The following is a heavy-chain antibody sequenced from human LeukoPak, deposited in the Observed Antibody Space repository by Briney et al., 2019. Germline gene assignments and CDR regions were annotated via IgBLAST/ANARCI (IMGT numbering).Heavy chain of an antibody. CDR3: ARGGYYYDSSGYSHLPDY. J-gene: IGHJ4*02. V-gene: IGHV1-69*13. Sequence: SVKVSCKASGGTFSSYAFSWVRQAPGQGLEWMGGIIPIVGTTNYAQMFQGRVTISADESTSTAYMELSSLRSEDTAVYYCARGGYYYDSSGYSHLPDYWGQGTLVTVSA. D-gene: IGHD3-22*01. CDR2: IIPIVGTT. CDR1: GGTFSSYA.